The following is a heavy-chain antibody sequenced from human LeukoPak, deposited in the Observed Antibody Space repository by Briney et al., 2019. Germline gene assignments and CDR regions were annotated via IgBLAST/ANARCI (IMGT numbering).Heavy chain of an antibody. CDR1: GGTFSSYA. CDR2: IIPIFGTA. D-gene: IGHD4-23*01. V-gene: IGHV1-69*13. Sequence: ASVKVSCKASGGTFSSYAISWVRQAPGQGLEWMGGIIPIFGTANYAQKFQGRVTITADESTSTAYMELSSLRSEDTAVYYCARTGGNSVVGDDAFDIWGQGTMVTVSS. J-gene: IGHJ3*02. CDR3: ARTGGNSVVGDDAFDI.